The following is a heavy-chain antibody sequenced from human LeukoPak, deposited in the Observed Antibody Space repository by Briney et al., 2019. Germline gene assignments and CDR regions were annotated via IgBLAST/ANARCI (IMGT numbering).Heavy chain of an antibody. D-gene: IGHD3-16*01. J-gene: IGHJ4*02. Sequence: LETLSLTCAVYGGSFSGYCWTWIRQPPGKGLERIGEINHSGSTNYNPSLKSRVTMSVDTSKNQLSLKLRSVTAADTAVYYCARGLYSYAINWGQGTLVTVSS. CDR1: GGSFSGYC. CDR2: INHSGST. CDR3: ARGLYSYAIN. V-gene: IGHV4-34*01.